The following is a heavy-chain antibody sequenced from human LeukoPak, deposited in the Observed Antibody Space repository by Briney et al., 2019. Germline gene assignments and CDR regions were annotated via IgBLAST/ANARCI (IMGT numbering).Heavy chain of an antibody. CDR3: AKDSSVLVAADDY. CDR1: GFTFSSYA. V-gene: IGHV3-30-3*02. CDR2: ISYDGSNK. J-gene: IGHJ4*02. Sequence: GGSLRLSCAASGFTFSSYAMHWVRQAPGKGLEWVAVISYDGSNKYYADSVKGRFTISRDNSRDTLYLQMNSLRAEDTAVYYCAKDSSVLVAADDYWGQGTLVTVSS. D-gene: IGHD2-8*02.